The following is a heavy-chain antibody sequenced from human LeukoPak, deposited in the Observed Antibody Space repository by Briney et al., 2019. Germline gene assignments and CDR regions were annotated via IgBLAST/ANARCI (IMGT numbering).Heavy chain of an antibody. D-gene: IGHD3-3*01. V-gene: IGHV1-69*13. CDR2: IIPIFGTA. Sequence: VASVKVSCKASGGTFSSYAISWVRQAPGQGLEWMGGIIPIFGTANYAQKFQGRVTITADESTSTAYMELSSLRSEDTAVYYCARDSKVITIFGGLRYFDYWGQGTLVTVSS. CDR3: ARDSKVITIFGGLRYFDY. J-gene: IGHJ4*02. CDR1: GGTFSSYA.